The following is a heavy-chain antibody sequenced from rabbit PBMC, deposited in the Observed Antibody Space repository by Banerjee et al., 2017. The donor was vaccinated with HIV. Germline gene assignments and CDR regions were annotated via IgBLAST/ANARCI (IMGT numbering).Heavy chain of an antibody. J-gene: IGHJ4*01. D-gene: IGHD4-2*01. V-gene: IGHV1S40*01. Sequence: QSLEESGGDLVKPGASLTLACTASGFSFSSNYWICWVRQAPGKGLEWIACIYAGSSGSTYYASWAKGRFTISKASSTTVTLQMTSLTAADTATYFCARAGSDSVGHVIGMGLWGPGTLVTVS. CDR3: ARAGSDSVGHVIGMGL. CDR2: IYAGSSGST. CDR1: GFSFSSNYW.